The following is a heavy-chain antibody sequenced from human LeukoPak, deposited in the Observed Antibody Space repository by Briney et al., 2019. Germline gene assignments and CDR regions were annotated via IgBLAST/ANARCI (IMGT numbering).Heavy chain of an antibody. CDR1: GFTFNSYA. CDR2: IGRSGGDI. CDR3: AKGPLRGTAAAIDY. Sequence: PGGSLRLSCAASGFTFNSYAMAWVRQAPGKGLEWVSVIGRSGGDIQYVDSEKGRFTISRDSSTDTLWLQMDSLRTEDTAVYYCAKGPLRGTAAAIDYWGQGTLVTVSS. D-gene: IGHD2-2*01. J-gene: IGHJ4*02. V-gene: IGHV3-23*01.